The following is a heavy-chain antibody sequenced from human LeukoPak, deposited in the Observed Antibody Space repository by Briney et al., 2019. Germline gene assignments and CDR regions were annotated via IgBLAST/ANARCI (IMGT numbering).Heavy chain of an antibody. Sequence: GGSLRLCCAASGFTFSSYWMHWVRQATGKGLVWVSRINSDGSSTSYADSVKGRFTISRDNAKNTLYLQMNSLRAEDTAVYYCARVSNYDFWSGSNSPFDYWGQGTLVTVSS. V-gene: IGHV3-74*01. J-gene: IGHJ4*02. CDR3: ARVSNYDFWSGSNSPFDY. CDR2: INSDGSST. CDR1: GFTFSSYW. D-gene: IGHD3-3*01.